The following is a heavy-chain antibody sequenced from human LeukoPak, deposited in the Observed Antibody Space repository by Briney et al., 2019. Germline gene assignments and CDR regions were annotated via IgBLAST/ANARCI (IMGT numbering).Heavy chain of an antibody. J-gene: IGHJ4*02. CDR1: GGSFRDYC. Sequence: SETLSPTCVVYGGSFRDYCWSWIRQPPGKGLEWIGEINHGGSTNYNPSLNSRVTISVDTSKNQFSLKLSSVTAADTAVYYCARRLEGLPFDYWGQGTLVTVSS. CDR3: ARRLEGLPFDY. D-gene: IGHD2-21*02. V-gene: IGHV4-34*01. CDR2: INHGGST.